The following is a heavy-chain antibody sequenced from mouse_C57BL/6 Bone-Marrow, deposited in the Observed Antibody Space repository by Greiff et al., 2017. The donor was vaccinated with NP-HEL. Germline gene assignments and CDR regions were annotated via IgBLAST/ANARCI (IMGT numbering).Heavy chain of an antibody. CDR3: TRGGHYYGSSYRDFDY. CDR2: ISSGGDYI. D-gene: IGHD1-1*01. J-gene: IGHJ2*01. V-gene: IGHV5-9-1*02. Sequence: EVQLVESGEGLVKPGGSLKLSCAASGFTFSSYAMSWVRQTPEKRLEWVAYISSGGDYIYYADTVKGRFTISRDNARNTLYLQMSSLKSEDTAMYYCTRGGHYYGSSYRDFDYWGQGTTLTVSS. CDR1: GFTFSSYA.